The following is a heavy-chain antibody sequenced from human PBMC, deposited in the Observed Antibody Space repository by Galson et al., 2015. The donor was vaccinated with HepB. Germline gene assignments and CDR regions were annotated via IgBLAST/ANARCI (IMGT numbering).Heavy chain of an antibody. CDR3: ARRGVVPAAIHSLYYYYGMDV. V-gene: IGHV3-30-3*01. CDR1: GFTFSSYA. Sequence: SLRLSCAASGFTFSSYAMHWVRQAPGKGLEWVAVISYDGSNKYYADSVKGRFTISRDNSKNTLYLQMNSLRAEDTAVYYCARRGVVPAAIHSLYYYYGMDVWGQGTTVTVSS. D-gene: IGHD2-2*01. CDR2: ISYDGSNK. J-gene: IGHJ6*02.